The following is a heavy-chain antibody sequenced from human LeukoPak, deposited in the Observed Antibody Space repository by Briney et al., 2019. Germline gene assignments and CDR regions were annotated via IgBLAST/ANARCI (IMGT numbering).Heavy chain of an antibody. V-gene: IGHV1-69*05. CDR2: IIPIFGTA. D-gene: IGHD3-22*01. CDR1: GGTFSSYA. CDR3: ASVLHDSSGYPTLSY. J-gene: IGHJ4*02. Sequence: SVKVSCKASGGTFSSYAIRWVRQAPGQGLEWMGGIIPIFGTANYAQKFRGRVTITTDESTSTAYMELSSLRSEDTAVYYCASVLHDSSGYPTLSYWGQGTLVTVSS.